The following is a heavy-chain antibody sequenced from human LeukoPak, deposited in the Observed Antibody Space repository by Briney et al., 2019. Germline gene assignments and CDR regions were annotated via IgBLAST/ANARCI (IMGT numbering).Heavy chain of an antibody. CDR3: VRVGPTGDYDGEFDY. J-gene: IGHJ4*02. CDR2: IYYSGST. CDR1: GGSISSGGYY. V-gene: IGHV4-31*03. Sequence: PSETLSLTCTVSGGSISSGGYYWSWIRQHPGKGLEWIGYIYYSGSTYYNPSLKSRVTISVDTSKNQFSLKLSSVTAADTAVYYCVRVGPTGDYDGEFDYWGQGTLVTVSS. D-gene: IGHD4-17*01.